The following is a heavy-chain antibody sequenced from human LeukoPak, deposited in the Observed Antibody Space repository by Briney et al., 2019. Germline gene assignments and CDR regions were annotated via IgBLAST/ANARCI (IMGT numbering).Heavy chain of an antibody. CDR2: INHSGTT. D-gene: IGHD3-10*01. Sequence: PSETLSLTCAVSGGSFSGYYWSWIRQPPGKGLEWIGEINHSGTTNYNPSLKSRVTMRVDTSKNQFSLKLTSVTAADTAVYYCARVGGIPLGAFDIWGQGTTVTVSP. V-gene: IGHV4-34*01. J-gene: IGHJ3*02. CDR1: GGSFSGYY. CDR3: ARVGGIPLGAFDI.